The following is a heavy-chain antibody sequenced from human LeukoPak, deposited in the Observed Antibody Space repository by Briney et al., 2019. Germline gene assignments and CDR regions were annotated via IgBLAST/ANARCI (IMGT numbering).Heavy chain of an antibody. Sequence: GASVKVSCKASGYTFTSYAMHWVRQAPGQRLEWMGWIDAGNGNTKYSQKFQGRVTITRDTSASTAYMELSSLRSEDTAVYYCARDLTDCSGGSCYPDAFDIWGQGTMVTVSS. V-gene: IGHV1-3*01. CDR1: GYTFTSYA. CDR2: IDAGNGNT. J-gene: IGHJ3*02. CDR3: ARDLTDCSGGSCYPDAFDI. D-gene: IGHD2-15*01.